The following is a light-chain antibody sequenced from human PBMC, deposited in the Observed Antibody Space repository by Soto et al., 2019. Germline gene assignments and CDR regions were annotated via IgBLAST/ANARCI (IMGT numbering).Light chain of an antibody. CDR3: AAWYDSLNRVL. Sequence: QSVLTQPPSASGTPGQRVTISCSGSSSNIGSNTVNWYQQLPGTAPKLLIYSNNQRPSRVPDRFTGSKSGTSASLAISGLQSEAAADYYCAAWYDSLNRVLFGGGTKLTVL. CDR1: SSNIGSNT. CDR2: SNN. J-gene: IGLJ2*01. V-gene: IGLV1-44*01.